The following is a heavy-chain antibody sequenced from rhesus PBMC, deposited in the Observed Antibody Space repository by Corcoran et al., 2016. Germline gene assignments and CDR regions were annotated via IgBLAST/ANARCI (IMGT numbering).Heavy chain of an antibody. J-gene: IGHJ4*01. CDR3: ARGLGY. CDR1: GDSVSSNSVT. Sequence: QVQLQESGPGLVKPSPPLSLTCAISGDSVSSNSVTWNWIRQSPSRGLEWLGRKYLRYKWYNDYAQSVQNRITVNPDTSKNQFSLHLNSVTPEDMAVYYCARGLGYWGQGVLVTISS. V-gene: IGHV6-1*01. CDR2: KYLRYKWYN.